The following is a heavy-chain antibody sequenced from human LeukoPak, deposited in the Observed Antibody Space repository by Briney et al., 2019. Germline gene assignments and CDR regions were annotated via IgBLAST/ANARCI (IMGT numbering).Heavy chain of an antibody. CDR1: GGSFSGYY. J-gene: IGHJ4*02. V-gene: IGHV4-34*01. Sequence: SETLSLTCAVYGGSFSGYYWSWIHQPPGKGLEWIGEINHSGSTNYNPSLKSRVTISVDTSKNQFSLKLSSVTAADTAVYYCARGKVTYYYDSSGYYYAPFDYWGQGALVTVSS. D-gene: IGHD3-22*01. CDR2: INHSGST. CDR3: ARGKVTYYYDSSGYYYAPFDY.